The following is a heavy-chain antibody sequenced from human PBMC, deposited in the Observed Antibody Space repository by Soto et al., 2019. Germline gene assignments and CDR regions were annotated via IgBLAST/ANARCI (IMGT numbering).Heavy chain of an antibody. D-gene: IGHD3-10*01. CDR2: ISAYNGNT. CDR1: GYTFTSYG. CDR3: ARDQDQTYYYGSGSH. V-gene: IGHV1-18*01. J-gene: IGHJ4*02. Sequence: QVQLVQSGAEVKKPGASVKVSCKASGYTFTSYGISWVRQAPGQGLEWMGWISAYNGNTNYAQKLKGRVNMTTETSTSTAYMELRSLISDDTAVYYCARDQDQTYYYGSGSHWGQGTLVTVSS.